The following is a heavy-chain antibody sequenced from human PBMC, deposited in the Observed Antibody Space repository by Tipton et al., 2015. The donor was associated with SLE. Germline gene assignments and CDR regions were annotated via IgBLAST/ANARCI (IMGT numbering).Heavy chain of an antibody. V-gene: IGHV5-51*01. CDR3: ARQGDSSASVDGFDV. CDR1: GYSFTRHW. Sequence: VQLVQSGGEVKKPGESLKISCQGLGYSFTRHWVGWVRQIPGKVLEWMGIIDPGDSYTTYSPSFEGNVTISVDKSISTTYLQWSSLKASDTAIYYCARQGDSSASVDGFDVWGQGTMVTVS. J-gene: IGHJ3*01. CDR2: IDPGDSYT. D-gene: IGHD3-22*01.